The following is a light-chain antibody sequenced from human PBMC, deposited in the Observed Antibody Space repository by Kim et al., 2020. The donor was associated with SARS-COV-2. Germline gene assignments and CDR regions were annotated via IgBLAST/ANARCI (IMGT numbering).Light chain of an antibody. CDR1: KLGDKD. J-gene: IGLJ2*01. V-gene: IGLV3-1*01. CDR3: QTWDGSTVV. CDR2: QDR. Sequence: VSPGQTATITCSGHKLGDKDVCWYQQKPGQSPVALIYQDRKRLSATPERFSGSNSGNTATLTISGTQTMDEADYYCQTWDGSTVVFGGGTQLTVL.